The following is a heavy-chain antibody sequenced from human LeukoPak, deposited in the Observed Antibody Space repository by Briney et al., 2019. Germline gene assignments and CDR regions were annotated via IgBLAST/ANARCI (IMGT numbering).Heavy chain of an antibody. V-gene: IGHV1-18*01. Sequence: GASVKVSCKASGYSFTNYGITWVRQAPGQGLEWMGWISAYNGNTNYAQKLQGRVTMTTDTSTSTAYMELRSLRSDDTAVYYCARDRVLRYFDWMDYYYYYYMDVWGKGTTVTVSS. CDR2: ISAYNGNT. CDR3: ARDRVLRYFDWMDYYYYYYMDV. J-gene: IGHJ6*03. CDR1: GYSFTNYG. D-gene: IGHD3-9*01.